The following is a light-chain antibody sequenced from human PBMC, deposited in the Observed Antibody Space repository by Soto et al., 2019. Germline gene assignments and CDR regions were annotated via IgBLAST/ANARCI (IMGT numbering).Light chain of an antibody. V-gene: IGKV1-9*01. CDR2: AAS. Sequence: IQLTQSPSSLSASVGDRVTITCRASQGISTYLAWYQQKPGKAPQLLIFAASTLQSGVLSRFSGSGSGTDFTLTISSLQTEDFATYYCQQLISYPLTFGGGTKVDIK. J-gene: IGKJ4*01. CDR1: QGISTY. CDR3: QQLISYPLT.